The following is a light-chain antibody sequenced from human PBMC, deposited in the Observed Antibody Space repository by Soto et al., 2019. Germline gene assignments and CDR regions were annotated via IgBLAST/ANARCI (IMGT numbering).Light chain of an antibody. CDR3: QQYGRSPWT. V-gene: IGKV3-20*01. J-gene: IGKJ1*01. Sequence: ESVLTHSPGTLSLSPCDRAALSFSASQSVSSSYLAWYQQKPGQAPRLLIYDASSRATGIPDRFSGSGSGTDFSLIISRLEPEDFAVYYCQQYGRSPWTFGQGTKVDIK. CDR1: QSVSSSY. CDR2: DAS.